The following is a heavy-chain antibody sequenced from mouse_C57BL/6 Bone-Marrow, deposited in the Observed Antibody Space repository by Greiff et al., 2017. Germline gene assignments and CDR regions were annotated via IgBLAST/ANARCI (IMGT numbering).Heavy chain of an antibody. Sequence: EVQLQQSGAELVRPGASVKLSCTASGFNIKDDYIHWVKQRPEQGLEWIGWIDPEIGDTDYASKFQGKATITSDTSSNTAYLQLSSLTSDDTAVYYCSSFDGNYFDFWGQGTPLTVAS. D-gene: IGHD2-3*01. J-gene: IGHJ2*01. CDR1: GFNIKDDY. CDR2: IDPEIGDT. V-gene: IGHV14-4*01. CDR3: SSFDGNYFDF.